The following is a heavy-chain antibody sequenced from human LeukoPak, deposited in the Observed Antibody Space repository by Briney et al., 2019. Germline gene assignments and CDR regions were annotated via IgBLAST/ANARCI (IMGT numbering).Heavy chain of an antibody. CDR2: IIPIFGTA. V-gene: IGHV1-69*13. CDR3: AREWRGSQWLVSLGFDY. Sequence: PVKVSCKASGGTFSSYAISWVRQAPGQGLEWMGGIIPIFGTANYAQKFQGRVTITADVSTSTAYMELSSLRSEDTAVYYCAREWRGSQWLVSLGFDYWGQGTLVTVSS. CDR1: GGTFSSYA. D-gene: IGHD6-19*01. J-gene: IGHJ4*02.